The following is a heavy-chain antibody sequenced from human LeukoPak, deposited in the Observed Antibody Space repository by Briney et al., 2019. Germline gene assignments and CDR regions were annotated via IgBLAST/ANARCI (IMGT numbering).Heavy chain of an antibody. CDR2: IYYSGST. J-gene: IGHJ4*02. CDR3: ARWRIYSGSYEHY. V-gene: IGHV4-59*01. D-gene: IGHD1-26*01. CDR1: GGSISSYY. Sequence: SETLSLNGTGSGGSISSYYWSWIRQPPGKGLEGIGYIYYSGSTNYNPSLKSRVTISVDTSKNQFSLKLSSVTAADTAVYYCARWRIYSGSYEHYWGQGTLVTVSS.